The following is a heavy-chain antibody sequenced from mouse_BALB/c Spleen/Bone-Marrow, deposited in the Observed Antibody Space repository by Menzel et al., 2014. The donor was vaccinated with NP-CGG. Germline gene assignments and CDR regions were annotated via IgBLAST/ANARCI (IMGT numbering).Heavy chain of an antibody. J-gene: IGHJ4*01. CDR3: ARWEYYAMDY. Sequence: VQLQQSGAELVKPGASVKLSCTASGFNIKDTNMHWVKQRPEQGLEWIGRIDPANGNTKYDPKFQGKATITAGTFSNTAYLQLSSLTSEDTAVYYCARWEYYAMDYWGQGTSVTVSS. V-gene: IGHV14-3*02. CDR1: GFNIKDTN. D-gene: IGHD4-1*01. CDR2: IDPANGNT.